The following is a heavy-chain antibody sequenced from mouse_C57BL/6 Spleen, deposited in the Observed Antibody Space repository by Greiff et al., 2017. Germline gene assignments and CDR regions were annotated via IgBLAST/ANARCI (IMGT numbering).Heavy chain of an antibody. V-gene: IGHV1-82*01. CDR2: IYPGDGDT. D-gene: IGHD2-3*01. CDR3: ARLYYDGYYSDY. J-gene: IGHJ2*01. CDR1: GYAFSSSW. Sequence: QVQLQQSGPELVKPGASVKISCKASGYAFSSSWMNWVKQRPGKGLEWIGRIYPGDGDTNYNGKFKGKATLTADKSSSTAYMQLSSLTSEDSAVYFCARLYYDGYYSDYWGQGTTLTVSS.